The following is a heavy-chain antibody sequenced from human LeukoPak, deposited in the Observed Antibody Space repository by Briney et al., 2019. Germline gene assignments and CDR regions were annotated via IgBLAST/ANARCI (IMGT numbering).Heavy chain of an antibody. V-gene: IGHV3-23*01. CDR2: ISGSGGST. Sequence: GGSLRLSSAASGFTFSSYAMSWVRRAPGKGLEWGSAISGSGGSTYYADSVKGRFTISRDNSKNTLYLQMNSLRAEDTAVYYCAKGGGLRLGDQFDYWGQGTLVTVSS. J-gene: IGHJ4*02. CDR3: AKGGGLRLGDQFDY. D-gene: IGHD3-16*01. CDR1: GFTFSSYA.